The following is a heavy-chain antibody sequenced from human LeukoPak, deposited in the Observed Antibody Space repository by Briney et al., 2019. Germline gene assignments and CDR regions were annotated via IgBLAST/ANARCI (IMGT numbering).Heavy chain of an antibody. CDR2: INHSGST. V-gene: IGHV4-34*01. D-gene: IGHD6-19*01. J-gene: IGHJ2*01. CDR1: GGSFSGYY. CDR3: ARGSVVAVAGNDL. Sequence: PSETLSLTCAVYGGSFSGYYWSWIRQPPGKGLEWIGEINHSGSTNYNPSLKSRVTISVDTSKNQFSLKLSSVTAADTAVYYCARGSVVAVAGNDLWGRGTLVTVSS.